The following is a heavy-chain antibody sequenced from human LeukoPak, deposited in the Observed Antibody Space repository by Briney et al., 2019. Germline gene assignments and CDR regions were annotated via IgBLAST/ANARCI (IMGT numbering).Heavy chain of an antibody. CDR2: ISTSGTTI. CDR1: GFIFSWNN. J-gene: IGHJ4*02. V-gene: IGHV3-48*02. Sequence: GGSLRLSCAASGFIFSWNNMNWVRQAPGKGLEWISYISTSGTTIYYADSVKGRFTISRDNAKNSLYLQMNSLRDEDTAVYYCACARSGGAYLDYWGQGTLVTVSS. CDR3: ACARSGGAYLDY. D-gene: IGHD5-12*01.